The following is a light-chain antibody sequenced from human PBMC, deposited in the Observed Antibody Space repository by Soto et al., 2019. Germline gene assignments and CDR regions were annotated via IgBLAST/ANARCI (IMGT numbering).Light chain of an antibody. CDR2: EVS. Sequence: QSALTQPPSASGSPGQSVTISCTGTGSDVGGYSSVSWYQQHPGKAPKLMIYEVSKRPSGVPDRFSGSKSGNTASLTVSGLQAEDEADYYCSSYAGSNNLVFGGGTQLTVL. J-gene: IGLJ2*01. CDR1: GSDVGGYSS. CDR3: SSYAGSNNLV. V-gene: IGLV2-8*01.